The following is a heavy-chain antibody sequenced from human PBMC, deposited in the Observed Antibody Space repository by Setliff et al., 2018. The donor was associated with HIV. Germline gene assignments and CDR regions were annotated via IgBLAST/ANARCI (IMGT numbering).Heavy chain of an antibody. CDR2: FQYSSST. J-gene: IGHJ3*01. D-gene: IGHD3-3*01. CDR1: GGSISSTTYY. Sequence: PSETLSLTCTVSGGSISSTTYYWGWIRQPPGRGLEWIGSFQYSSSTYYNPSLKSRVAISVDATKNQIDLKLTSVTAAAAAVYYCATGATNDFWDDPVPNPFDFWGQGTMVTVSS. V-gene: IGHV4-39*06. CDR3: ATGATNDFWDDPVPNPFDF.